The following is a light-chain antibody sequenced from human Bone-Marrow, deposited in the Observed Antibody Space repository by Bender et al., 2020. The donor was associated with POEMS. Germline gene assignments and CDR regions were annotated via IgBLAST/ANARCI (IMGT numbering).Light chain of an antibody. Sequence: QSALTQPASVSGSPGQSITLSCTGTSSDIGGYNYVSWYQQRPGKAPQLMIYDVSNRPSGVSSRFSGSKSGNTASLTISGLQAEDEADYYCSAFTSSNTFIFGGGTKVTVL. CDR1: SSDIGGYNY. J-gene: IGLJ2*01. CDR3: SAFTSSNTFI. V-gene: IGLV2-14*01. CDR2: DVS.